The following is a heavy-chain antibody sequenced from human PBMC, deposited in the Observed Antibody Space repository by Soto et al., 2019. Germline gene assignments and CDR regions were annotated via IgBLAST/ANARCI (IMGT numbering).Heavy chain of an antibody. CDR1: GFTFSSYW. CDR2: INSDGSST. Sequence: GGSLRLSCAASGFTFSSYWMHWVRQAPGKGLVWVSRINSDGSSTSYADSVKGRFTISRDNAKNTLYLQMNSLRAEDTAVYYCARAPRYSSSAQPFFYYYYYMDVWGKGTTVTVSS. J-gene: IGHJ6*03. V-gene: IGHV3-74*01. CDR3: ARAPRYSSSAQPFFYYYYYMDV. D-gene: IGHD6-6*01.